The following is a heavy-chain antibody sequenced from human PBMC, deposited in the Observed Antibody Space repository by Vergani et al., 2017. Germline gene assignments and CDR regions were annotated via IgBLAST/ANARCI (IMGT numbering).Heavy chain of an antibody. CDR1: GGSISPYY. CDR3: AREYSSSVGFLAY. D-gene: IGHD6-6*01. Sequence: QVQLQESGPGLVKPSQTLSLTCTVSGGSISPYYWSWIRQPAGKGLEWIGRIYTSESTNYQPSLKSRVTMSVDTSKNQFSLKLSSVTGSDTAVYYCAREYSSSVGFLAYWGQGTLVTVSS. V-gene: IGHV4-4*07. CDR2: IYTSEST. J-gene: IGHJ4*02.